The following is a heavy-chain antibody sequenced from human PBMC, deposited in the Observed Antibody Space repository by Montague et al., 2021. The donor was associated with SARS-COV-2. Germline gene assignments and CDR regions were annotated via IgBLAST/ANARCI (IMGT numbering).Heavy chain of an antibody. V-gene: IGHV3-21*01. CDR1: GFTFSSYN. Sequence: SLRRSCAASGFTFSSYNMNWVRQAPGKGLEWVSSISSSSSYIYYADSVKGRFTISRDNAKNSLYLQMNSLRAEDTAVYYCARDPLDYGLWSSGSYYNAYYYYYGMDVWGQGTTVTVSS. J-gene: IGHJ6*02. CDR3: ARDPLDYGLWSSGSYYNAYYYYYGMDV. D-gene: IGHD3-10*01. CDR2: ISSSSSYI.